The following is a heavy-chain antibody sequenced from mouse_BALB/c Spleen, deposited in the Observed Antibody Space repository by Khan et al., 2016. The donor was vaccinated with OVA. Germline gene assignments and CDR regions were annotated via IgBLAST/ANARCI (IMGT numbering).Heavy chain of an antibody. Sequence: VKLLESGPGLVAPSQSLSITCTVSGFSLTSNGVSWVRQPPGKGLEWLGVIWGDGSINYHSVLKSRLSISKDNSKSQVFLKLNSLQTDDTATYYCANIKVFYFDYWGQGTTLTVSS. CDR2: IWGDGSI. CDR1: GFSLTSNG. V-gene: IGHV2-3*01. CDR3: ANIKVFYFDY. J-gene: IGHJ2*01. D-gene: IGHD1-3*01.